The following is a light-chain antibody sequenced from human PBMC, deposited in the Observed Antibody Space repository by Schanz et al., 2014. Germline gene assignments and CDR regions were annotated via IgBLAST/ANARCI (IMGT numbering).Light chain of an antibody. J-gene: IGLJ1*01. CDR1: SSDVGGYNY. CDR3: TSYAGSNNFGV. CDR2: EVS. Sequence: QSALTQPPSASGSLGQSVTISCTGTSSDVGGYNYVSWYQQHPGKVPKLLIYEVSKRPSGVPDRFSGSKSGNTASLTVSGLQAEDEADYYCTSYAGSNNFGVFGTGTKLTVL. V-gene: IGLV2-8*01.